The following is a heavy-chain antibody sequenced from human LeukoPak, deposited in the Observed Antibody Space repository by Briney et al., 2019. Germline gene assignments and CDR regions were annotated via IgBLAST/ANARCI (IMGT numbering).Heavy chain of an antibody. Sequence: GGTLRLSCAASGFTFSSYGMSWVRQAPGKGLEWVSAISGSGGSTYYADSVKGRFTISRDNAKNSLYLQMNSLRAEDTAVYYCARDGAQQLEFDYWGQGTLVTVSS. CDR1: GFTFSSYG. V-gene: IGHV3-23*01. CDR2: ISGSGGST. D-gene: IGHD6-6*01. J-gene: IGHJ4*02. CDR3: ARDGAQQLEFDY.